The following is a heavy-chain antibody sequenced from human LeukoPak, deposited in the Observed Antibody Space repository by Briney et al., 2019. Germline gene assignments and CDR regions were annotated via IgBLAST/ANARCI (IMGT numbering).Heavy chain of an antibody. CDR1: GGSISSYY. Sequence: PSETLSLTYTVSGGSISSYYWSWIRQPPGKGLEWIGYIYYSGSTNYNPSLKSRVTISVDTSKNQSSLKLSSVTAADTAVYYCARTPWELLTWFDPWGQGTLVTVSS. D-gene: IGHD1-26*01. CDR2: IYYSGST. CDR3: ARTPWELLTWFDP. J-gene: IGHJ5*02. V-gene: IGHV4-59*08.